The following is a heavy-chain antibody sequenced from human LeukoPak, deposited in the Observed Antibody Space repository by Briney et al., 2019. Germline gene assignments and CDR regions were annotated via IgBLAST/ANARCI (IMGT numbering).Heavy chain of an antibody. V-gene: IGHV6-1*01. CDR1: GDSVSSNSAA. Sequence: SQTLSLTCAISGDSVSSNSAAWNWIRQSPSRGLEWLGRTYYRSKWYNDYAVSVKSRITINPDTSKNQFSLQLNSVTPEATALYYCAREGYFEGSSNFDYWGQGTLVTVSS. J-gene: IGHJ4*02. D-gene: IGHD3-9*01. CDR3: AREGYFEGSSNFDY. CDR2: TYYRSKWYN.